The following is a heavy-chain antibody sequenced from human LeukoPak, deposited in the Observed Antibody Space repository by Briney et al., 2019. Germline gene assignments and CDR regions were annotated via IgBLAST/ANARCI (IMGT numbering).Heavy chain of an antibody. CDR2: IKQDGSEK. V-gene: IGHV3-7*03. CDR3: ASLGGISGSYTTFDY. D-gene: IGHD1-26*01. Sequence: GGSLRLSCAASGFTFSSYWMSWVRQAPGKGLEWVANIKQDGSEKYYVDSVKGRFTISRDNAKNSLYLQMNSLRAEDTAVYYCASLGGISGSYTTFDYWGQGTLVTVSS. CDR1: GFTFSSYW. J-gene: IGHJ4*02.